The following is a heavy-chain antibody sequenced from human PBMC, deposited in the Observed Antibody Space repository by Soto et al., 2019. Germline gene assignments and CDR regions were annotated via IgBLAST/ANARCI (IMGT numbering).Heavy chain of an antibody. V-gene: IGHV1-18*01. Sequence: SVKVSCKASGGTFSNFGLSWVRQAPGQGLEWMGWISPSNGQTIYAQNFHGRVTMTTDTSTATAHMELRSLRSDDTAVYYCARDMGTTVTTYDYWGQGTLVTVS. D-gene: IGHD4-4*01. CDR2: ISPSNGQT. CDR1: GGTFSNFG. CDR3: ARDMGTTVTTYDY. J-gene: IGHJ4*02.